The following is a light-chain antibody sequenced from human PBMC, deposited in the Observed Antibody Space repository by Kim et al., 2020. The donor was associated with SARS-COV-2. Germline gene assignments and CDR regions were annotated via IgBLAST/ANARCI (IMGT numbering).Light chain of an antibody. CDR2: GAS. CDR3: QQFGSSSA. Sequence: EIVLTQSPGTLSLSPGERATLSCRASQSVSNAYLAWYQQKPGQAPRLLIYGASSRATGIPDRFSGSGSVTDFTLTISRLEPEDFAVYYCQQFGSSSAFGGGTKVDIK. CDR1: QSVSNAY. J-gene: IGKJ4*01. V-gene: IGKV3-20*01.